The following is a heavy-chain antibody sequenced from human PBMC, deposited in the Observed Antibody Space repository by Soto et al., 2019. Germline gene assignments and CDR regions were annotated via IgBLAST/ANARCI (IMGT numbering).Heavy chain of an antibody. J-gene: IGHJ5*02. CDR1: GSSFSDKFY. CDR2: IFTSGKT. CDR3: VGYTASHNWFDP. D-gene: IGHD6-13*01. V-gene: IGHV4-38-2*02. Sequence: SETLSLTCTVSGSSFSDKFYWALIRQPPGQGLEWIGSIFTSGKTYYHPSLKSRVTISVDTSKNQVFLDLTSVTAADTARYFCVGYTASHNWFDPWGQGTLGIVSS.